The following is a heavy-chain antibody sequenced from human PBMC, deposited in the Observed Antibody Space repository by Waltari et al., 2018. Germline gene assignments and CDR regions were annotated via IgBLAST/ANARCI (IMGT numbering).Heavy chain of an antibody. J-gene: IGHJ4*02. CDR2: INHSGST. V-gene: IGHV4-34*01. D-gene: IGHD3-22*01. CDR3: ARAYYYDSSGAPPGY. CDR1: GGSFSGYY. Sequence: QVQLQQWGAGLLKPSETLSLTCAVYGGSFSGYYWSWIRQPPGKGLEWIGEINHSGSTNYNPSLKSRVTISVDTSKNQFSLKLSSVTAADTAVYYCARAYYYDSSGAPPGYWGQGTLVTVSS.